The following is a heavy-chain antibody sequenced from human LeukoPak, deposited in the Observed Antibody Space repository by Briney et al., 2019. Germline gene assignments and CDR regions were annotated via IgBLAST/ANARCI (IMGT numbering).Heavy chain of an antibody. CDR3: AKGTSILFDY. CDR2: IYYSGSI. J-gene: IGHJ4*02. Sequence: SETLSLTCTVSGASISSYYWSWIRQPPGKGLEWIGDIYYSGSIKHNPSLKSRVTMSVDTSKNQFSLKLSSVTAADTAVYYCAKGTSILFDYWGQGTLVTVSS. V-gene: IGHV4-59*01. CDR1: GASISSYY. D-gene: IGHD2-21*01.